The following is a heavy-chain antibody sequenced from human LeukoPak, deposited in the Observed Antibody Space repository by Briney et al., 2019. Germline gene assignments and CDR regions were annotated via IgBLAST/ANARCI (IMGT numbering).Heavy chain of an antibody. CDR1: GFTFSNYD. V-gene: IGHV3-30*18. J-gene: IGHJ6*02. Sequence: GRSLRLSCAVFGFTFSNYDMHWVRQAPGKGLEWVAVISYDGSNKYYADSVKGRFTVSRDNSKNMLYLQVNSLTIVDTAMYYCAKDSYGMDVWGQGTTVTVSS. CDR2: ISYDGSNK. CDR3: AKDSYGMDV.